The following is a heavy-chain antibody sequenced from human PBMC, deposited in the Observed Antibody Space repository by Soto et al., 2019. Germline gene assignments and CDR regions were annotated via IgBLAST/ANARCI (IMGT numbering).Heavy chain of an antibody. CDR3: AKDRVPLPRAGLLDY. CDR2: ISYDGSNK. J-gene: IGHJ4*02. D-gene: IGHD2-15*01. V-gene: IGHV3-30*18. CDR1: GFTFSSYG. Sequence: GGSLRLSCAASGFTFSSYGMHWVRQAPGKGLEWVAVISYDGSNKYYADSVKGRFTISRDNSKNTLYLQMNSLRAEDTAVYYCAKDRVPLPRAGLLDYWGQGTLVTVSS.